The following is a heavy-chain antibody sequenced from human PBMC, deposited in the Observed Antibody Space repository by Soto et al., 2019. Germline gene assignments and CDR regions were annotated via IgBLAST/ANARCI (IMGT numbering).Heavy chain of an antibody. J-gene: IGHJ6*02. CDR3: AKDRRVGYWSGGSCLYGMDV. D-gene: IGHD2-15*01. V-gene: IGHV3-30*18. Sequence: QVQLVESGGGVVQPGRSLRLSCAASGFTFSSYGMHWVRQAPGKGLEWVAVISYDGSNKYYADSVKGRFTISRDNSKNTRYLKMNSRRAEDTAVYYCAKDRRVGYWSGGSCLYGMDVWGQGTTVTVSS. CDR1: GFTFSSYG. CDR2: ISYDGSNK.